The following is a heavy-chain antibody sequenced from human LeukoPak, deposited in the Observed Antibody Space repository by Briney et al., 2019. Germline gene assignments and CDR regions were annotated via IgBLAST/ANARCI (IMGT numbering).Heavy chain of an antibody. D-gene: IGHD6-19*01. Sequence: GGSLRLSCAASGFTFSSYWMSWVRQAPGKGLEWVANIKQDGGEIYYVDSVKGRFTISRDNAKNSLSLQMNSLRAEDTAVYYCARRSGIAVAGAFDYWGQGTLVTVSS. CDR1: GFTFSSYW. V-gene: IGHV3-7*01. J-gene: IGHJ4*02. CDR3: ARRSGIAVAGAFDY. CDR2: IKQDGGEI.